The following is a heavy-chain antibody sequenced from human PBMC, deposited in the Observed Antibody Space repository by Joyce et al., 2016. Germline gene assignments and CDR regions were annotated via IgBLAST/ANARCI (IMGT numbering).Heavy chain of an antibody. D-gene: IGHD3-9*01. V-gene: IGHV3-30*18. Sequence: QVQLVESGGGLVQPGRSLRLSCAASGFSFSPYAMHWVRQAPGKGLEWVALISYDGTYKYYADSGKGRFATSRDNSRNTLYLQMNSLRAEDTAMYFCAKDLRRRYEILTGFSTYFDYWGQGTLVTVSS. CDR2: ISYDGTYK. CDR3: AKDLRRRYEILTGFSTYFDY. J-gene: IGHJ4*02. CDR1: GFSFSPYA.